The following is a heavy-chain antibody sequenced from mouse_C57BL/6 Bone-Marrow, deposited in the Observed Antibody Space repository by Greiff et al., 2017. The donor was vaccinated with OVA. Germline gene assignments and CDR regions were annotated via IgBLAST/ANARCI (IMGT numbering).Heavy chain of an antibody. V-gene: IGHV5-6*01. D-gene: IGHD1-1*01. CDR1: GFTFSSYG. Sequence: EVQLQESGGDLVKPGGSLKLSCAASGFTFSSYGMSWVRQTPDKRLEWVATISSGGSYTYYPDSVKGRFTISRDNAKNTLYLQMSSLKSEDTAMYYCARLITTGFAYWGQGTLVTVSA. J-gene: IGHJ3*01. CDR2: ISSGGSYT. CDR3: ARLITTGFAY.